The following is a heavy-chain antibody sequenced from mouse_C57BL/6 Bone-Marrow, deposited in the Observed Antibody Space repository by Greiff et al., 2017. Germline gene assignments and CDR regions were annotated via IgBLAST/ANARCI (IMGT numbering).Heavy chain of an antibody. CDR2: IDPSDSYT. J-gene: IGHJ3*01. CDR1: GYTFTSYW. CDR3: ARQFAY. Sequence: QVQLQQPGAELVMPGASVKLSCKASGYTFTSYWMHWVKQRPGQGLEWIGEIDPSDSYTNYTQKFKGKSTLTVDKSSSTAYMQLSSLTSEDSAVYYCARQFAYWGQGTLVTVSA. V-gene: IGHV1-69*01.